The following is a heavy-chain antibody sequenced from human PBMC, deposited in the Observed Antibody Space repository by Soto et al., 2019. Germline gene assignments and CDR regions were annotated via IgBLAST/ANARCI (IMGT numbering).Heavy chain of an antibody. CDR3: AREECSSTSCYAEKNWFDP. J-gene: IGHJ5*02. Sequence: SVKVSFKASGGTFSSYTISWVRQAPGQGLEWMGRIIPILGIANYAQKFQGRVTITADKSTSTAYMELSSLRSEDTAVYYCAREECSSTSCYAEKNWFDPWGQGTLVTVSS. V-gene: IGHV1-69*04. CDR1: GGTFSSYT. D-gene: IGHD2-2*01. CDR2: IIPILGIA.